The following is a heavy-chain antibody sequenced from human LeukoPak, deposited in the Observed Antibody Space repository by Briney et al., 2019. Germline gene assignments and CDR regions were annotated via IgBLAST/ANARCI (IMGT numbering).Heavy chain of an antibody. CDR3: ARGHLPYSGSYYAFDI. CDR1: GGSISNYY. V-gene: IGHV4-4*07. D-gene: IGHD1-26*01. J-gene: IGHJ3*02. Sequence: TSETLSLTCTVSGGSISNYYWSWIRQPAGKRLEWLGRIYSSGSTNYNPSLESRVTVSVDTSKNQFSLKLSSVTAADTAVYYCARGHLPYSGSYYAFDIWGQGTMVTVSS. CDR2: IYSSGST.